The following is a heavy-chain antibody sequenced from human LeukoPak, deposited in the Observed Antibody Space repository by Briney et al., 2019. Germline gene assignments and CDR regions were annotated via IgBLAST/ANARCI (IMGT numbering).Heavy chain of an antibody. Sequence: GGSLRLSCAASGFTFSSYSMNWVRQAPGKGLEWVSSISSSSSYIHYADSVKGRFTISRDNSKNTLYLQMNSLRAEDTAVYYCAKDLQLLPMAYWGQGTLVTVSS. D-gene: IGHD2-2*01. CDR3: AKDLQLLPMAY. CDR1: GFTFSSYS. V-gene: IGHV3-21*04. CDR2: ISSSSSYI. J-gene: IGHJ4*02.